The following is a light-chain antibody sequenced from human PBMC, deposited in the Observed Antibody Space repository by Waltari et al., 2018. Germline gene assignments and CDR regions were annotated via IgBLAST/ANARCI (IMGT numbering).Light chain of an antibody. CDR3: ALYMGSGIWV. Sequence: QTVVTQEPSLSVSPGGTVTLTCALSSASLSTTSSATWYQQTPGQAPRTLVYKANARSSGVPDRFSGSILGNTAALTITGAQADDESDYYCALYMGSGIWVFGGGTRLTVL. J-gene: IGLJ3*02. V-gene: IGLV8-61*01. CDR2: KAN. CDR1: SASLSTTSS.